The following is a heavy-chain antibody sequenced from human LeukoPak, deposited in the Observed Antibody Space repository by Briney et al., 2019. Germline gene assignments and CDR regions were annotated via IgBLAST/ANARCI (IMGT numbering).Heavy chain of an antibody. D-gene: IGHD3-10*01. Sequence: GGSLRLSCEASGFSFSDYYMGWIRQAPGKGLEWVSYISNRGTTTFYADSVKGRITISRDNAKNSVYLQMNSLRAEDTAVYYCARDSGIMTFFDCWGLGTLVTVSS. J-gene: IGHJ4*02. V-gene: IGHV3-11*04. CDR3: ARDSGIMTFFDC. CDR2: ISNRGTTT. CDR1: GFSFSDYY.